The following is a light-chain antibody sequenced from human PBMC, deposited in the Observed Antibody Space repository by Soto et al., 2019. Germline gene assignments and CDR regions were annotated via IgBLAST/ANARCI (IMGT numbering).Light chain of an antibody. V-gene: IGKV3-11*01. CDR1: QTVSSY. CDR2: DAS. J-gene: IGKJ5*01. Sequence: IVLTQSPATLSLWPGETADLSCRASQTVSSYLSWYQHKPGQAPRLLIYDASKRAPGIPARFSGSGSGTDFTLSISSLEPEDFAVYYCQQRATSITFGQGTRLEIE. CDR3: QQRATSIT.